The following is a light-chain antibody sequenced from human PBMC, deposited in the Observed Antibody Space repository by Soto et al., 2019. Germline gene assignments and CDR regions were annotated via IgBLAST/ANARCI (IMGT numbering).Light chain of an antibody. V-gene: IGKV4-1*01. CDR2: WAS. CDR3: QQYYSTPIT. CDR1: QSVLYSSNNTNY. Sequence: DIVMTQSPDSLAVSLGERATINCKSSQSVLYSSNNTNYLTWYQQQPGQPPKLLIYWASTRESGVPDRFSGSGSGTDFTLNISSLQAEDVAVYYCQQYYSTPITFGQGTLLEIK. J-gene: IGKJ5*01.